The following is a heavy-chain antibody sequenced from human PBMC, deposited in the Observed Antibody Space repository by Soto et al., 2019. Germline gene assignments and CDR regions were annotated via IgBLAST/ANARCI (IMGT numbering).Heavy chain of an antibody. CDR3: AKVLTDDNGWYHFDS. Sequence: EVQLLESGGGLVQPGGSLRLSCVTSGFTFSSCTMNWFRQSPGQGLEWVSSVRRSGAYYADSVKGRFTISRDNSRSTLYLQMDSLRAEDTDVYYGAKVLTDDNGWYHFDSWGQGTLVTVSS. CDR2: VRRSGA. CDR1: GFTFSSCT. D-gene: IGHD6-19*01. J-gene: IGHJ4*02. V-gene: IGHV3-23*01.